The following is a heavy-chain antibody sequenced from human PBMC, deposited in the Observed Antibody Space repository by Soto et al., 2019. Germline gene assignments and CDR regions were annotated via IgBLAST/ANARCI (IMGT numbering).Heavy chain of an antibody. CDR2: IYSGGST. CDR1: GFTVSSNY. D-gene: IGHD3-16*01. J-gene: IGHJ6*03. V-gene: IGHV3-66*01. Sequence: PGGSLRLSCAASGFTVSSNYMSWVRQAPGKGLEWVSVIYSGGSTYYADSVKGRFTISRDNSKNTLYLQMNSLRAEDTAVYYCARDGPLDLGEFYYYYMDVWGKGTTVTVSS. CDR3: ARDGPLDLGEFYYYYMDV.